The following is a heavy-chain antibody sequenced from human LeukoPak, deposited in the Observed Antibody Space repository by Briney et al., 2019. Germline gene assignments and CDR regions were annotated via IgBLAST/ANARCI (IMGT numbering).Heavy chain of an antibody. Sequence: SETLSLTCTVSGGSISSYYWSWIRQPPGKGLEWIGRIYTSGSTNYNPSLKSRVTISVDTSKNQFSLKLSSVTAADTAVYYCARTADAVIQLWSYTAFDYWGQGTPVTVSS. CDR1: GGSISSYY. J-gene: IGHJ4*02. V-gene: IGHV4-4*07. D-gene: IGHD5-18*01. CDR2: IYTSGST. CDR3: ARTADAVIQLWSYTAFDY.